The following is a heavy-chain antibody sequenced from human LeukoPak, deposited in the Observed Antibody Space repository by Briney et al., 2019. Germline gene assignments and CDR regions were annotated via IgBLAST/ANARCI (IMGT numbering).Heavy chain of an antibody. Sequence: PSETLSLTCTVSGGSISSSSYYWGWIRQPPGKGLEWIGSIYYSGNTYYNPSLKSRVTISVDTSKNQFSLKLSSVTAADTAVYYCARSTRKGGFDYWGQGTLVTVSS. D-gene: IGHD1-26*01. CDR3: ARSTRKGGFDY. V-gene: IGHV4-39*07. CDR1: GGSISSSSYY. CDR2: IYYSGNT. J-gene: IGHJ4*02.